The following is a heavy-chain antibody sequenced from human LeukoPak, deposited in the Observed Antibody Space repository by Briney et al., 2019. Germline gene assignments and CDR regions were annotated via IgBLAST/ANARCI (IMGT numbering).Heavy chain of an antibody. CDR1: GGSISSGGYY. Sequence: SETLSLTCTVSGGSISSGGYYWSWIRQHPGKGLEWIGYIYYSGITCYNPSLKSRVTISVDTSNNQFSLKLSSVTAADTAVYYCARGGDWFDPWGQGTLVTVSS. V-gene: IGHV4-31*03. CDR2: IYYSGIT. CDR3: ARGGDWFDP. J-gene: IGHJ5*02.